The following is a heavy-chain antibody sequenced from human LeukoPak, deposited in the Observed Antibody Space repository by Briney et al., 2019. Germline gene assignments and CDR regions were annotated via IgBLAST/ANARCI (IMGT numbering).Heavy chain of an antibody. CDR2: ISGSGGNT. CDR3: AKGDSSGWFYYFQY. CDR1: AFSFSSHA. V-gene: IGHV3-23*01. J-gene: IGHJ4*02. D-gene: IGHD6-19*01. Sequence: GGSLRLSCAASAFSFSSHAMSWVRQAPGKGLGWVSGISGSGGNTYYADSVKGRFTISRDNSKNTLYLHMNSLRAEDTAVCYCAKGDSSGWFYYFQYWGQGTLVTVSS.